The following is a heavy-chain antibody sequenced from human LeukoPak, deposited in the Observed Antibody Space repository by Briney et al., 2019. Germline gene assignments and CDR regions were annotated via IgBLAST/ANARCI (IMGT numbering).Heavy chain of an antibody. D-gene: IGHD3-10*01. CDR2: IYTSGST. CDR1: GGSISSYY. J-gene: IGHJ5*02. CDR3: ARVRRGSGSYSENWFDP. Sequence: SETLSLTCTVSGGSISSYYWSWIRQPAGKGLEWIGRIYTSGSTNYSPSLKSRVTMSVDTSKNQFSLKLSSVTAADTAVYYCARVRRGSGSYSENWFDPWGRGTLVTVSS. V-gene: IGHV4-4*07.